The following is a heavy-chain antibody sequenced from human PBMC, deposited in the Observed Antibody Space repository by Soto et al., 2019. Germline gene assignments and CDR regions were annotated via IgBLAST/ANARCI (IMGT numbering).Heavy chain of an antibody. CDR2: LHSDGST. CDR1: GFTVSSSY. CDR3: ARVGYLVVVAGGRWGWFDP. D-gene: IGHD6-13*01. V-gene: IGHV3-66*01. J-gene: IGHJ5*02. Sequence: EVQLVESGGGLVQPGGSLRLSCAVSGFTVSSSYMGWVRQAPGKGLEWVSVLHSDGSTDYADSVKGRFIVSRDTSKNTLDLQMNSLRVDDTALYYCARVGYLVVVAGGRWGWFDPWGQGTLVAVSS.